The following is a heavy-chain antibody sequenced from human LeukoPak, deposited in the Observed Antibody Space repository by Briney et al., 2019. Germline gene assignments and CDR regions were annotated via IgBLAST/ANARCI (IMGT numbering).Heavy chain of an antibody. CDR2: IIPMFGTA. J-gene: IGHJ4*02. V-gene: IGHV1-69*06. D-gene: IGHD6-6*01. Sequence: ASVKVSCKASGGTFSSYAISWVRQAPGQGLEWMGGIIPMFGTANYAQKFQGRVTITADKSTITAYMELSSLRSEDTAVYYCARDPPGRPYSSSSYGWGQGTLVTVSS. CDR3: ARDPPGRPYSSSSYG. CDR1: GGTFSSYA.